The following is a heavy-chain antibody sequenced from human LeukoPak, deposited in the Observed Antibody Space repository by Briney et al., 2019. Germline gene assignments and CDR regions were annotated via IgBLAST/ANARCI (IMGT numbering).Heavy chain of an antibody. V-gene: IGHV1-69*05. CDR1: GGTFSSYA. Sequence: SVKVSCKASGGTFSSYAISWVRQAPGQGLEWMGGIIPIFGTANYAQEFQGRVTITTDESTSTAYMELSSLRSEDTAVYYCAVFNLGIAVAGSSWGQGTLVTVSS. J-gene: IGHJ4*02. CDR2: IIPIFGTA. CDR3: AVFNLGIAVAGSS. D-gene: IGHD6-19*01.